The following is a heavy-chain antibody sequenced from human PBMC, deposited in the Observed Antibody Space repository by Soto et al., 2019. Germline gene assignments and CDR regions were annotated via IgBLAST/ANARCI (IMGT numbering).Heavy chain of an antibody. J-gene: IGHJ6*02. CDR1: GYTFTSYG. Sequence: QVQLVQSGAEVKKPGASVKVSCKASGYTFTSYGISWVRQAPGQGLEWMGWISAYNGNTNYAQKLQGRVTMTTDTSTSTAYTELRSLRSDDTAVYYCARDRGYGDYMVHYYGMDVWGQGTTVTVSS. D-gene: IGHD4-17*01. CDR2: ISAYNGNT. CDR3: ARDRGYGDYMVHYYGMDV. V-gene: IGHV1-18*01.